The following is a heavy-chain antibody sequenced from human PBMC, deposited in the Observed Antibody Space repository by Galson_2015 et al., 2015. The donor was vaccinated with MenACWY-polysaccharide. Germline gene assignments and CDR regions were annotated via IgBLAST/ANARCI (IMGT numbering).Heavy chain of an antibody. CDR1: GYTFISFG. J-gene: IGHJ4*02. V-gene: IGHV1-18*01. CDR2: INTYNGDT. CDR3: ARGPPGYAGSWHPLQY. Sequence: SVKVSCKASGYTFISFGITWVRQAPGQGLEWMGWINTYNGDTNSAGKIQGRVTMTTDTSTNTAYTELRNLRSDDTAVYYCARGPPGYAGSWHPLQYWGQGTLVTVSA. D-gene: IGHD2-15*01.